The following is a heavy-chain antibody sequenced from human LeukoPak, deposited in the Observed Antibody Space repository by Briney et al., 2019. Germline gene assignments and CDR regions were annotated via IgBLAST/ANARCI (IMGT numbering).Heavy chain of an antibody. CDR1: GGSISSGDYY. J-gene: IGHJ6*03. V-gene: IGHV4-30-4*08. CDR3: ARAYCSSTSCYTDYYYMDV. Sequence: SETLSLTCTVSGGSISSGDYYWSWIRQPPGKGLEWIWYIYYSGSTHYNPSLKSRVTISVDTSKNQFSLKLSSVTAADTAVYYCARAYCSSTSCYTDYYYMDVWGKGTSVTVSS. CDR2: IYYSGST. D-gene: IGHD2-2*02.